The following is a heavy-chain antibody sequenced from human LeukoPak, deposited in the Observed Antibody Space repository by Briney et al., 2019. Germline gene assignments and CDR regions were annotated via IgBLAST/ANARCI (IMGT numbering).Heavy chain of an antibody. D-gene: IGHD6-13*01. J-gene: IGHJ4*02. CDR3: ARDPVFYRQQLENFDY. Sequence: ASVKLSPTASGYTFTRYYMPTVRQSPGQGLKWMGIINPSGGSTSYAQKLQGRVTMTRDTSTSTVHMELSSLRSEDTAVYYCARDPVFYRQQLENFDYWGQGTLVTVSS. V-gene: IGHV1-46*01. CDR2: INPSGGST. CDR1: GYTFTRYY.